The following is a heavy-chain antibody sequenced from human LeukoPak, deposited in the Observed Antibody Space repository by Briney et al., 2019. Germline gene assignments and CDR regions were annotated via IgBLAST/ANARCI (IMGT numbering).Heavy chain of an antibody. CDR2: INHSGST. CDR1: GGSFSGYY. CDR3: ARGRGSYVNWFDP. Sequence: SETLSLTCAVYGGSFSGYYWSWIRQPPGKGLEWIGEINHSGSTNYNPSLKSRVTISVDTSKNQFSLKLSSVTAADTAVYYCARGRGSYVNWFDPWGQGTLVTVSS. V-gene: IGHV4-34*01. J-gene: IGHJ5*02. D-gene: IGHD3-16*01.